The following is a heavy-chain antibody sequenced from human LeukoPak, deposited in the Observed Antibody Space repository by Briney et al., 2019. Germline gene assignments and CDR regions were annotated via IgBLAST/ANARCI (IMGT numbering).Heavy chain of an antibody. CDR2: ISGSADNT. CDR1: GFTFSNYA. D-gene: IGHD4-17*01. Sequence: GGSLRLSCAASGFTFSNYAMSWVRQAPGKGLEWVSGISGSADNTYYADSVKGRFRIFRDNSKNTQYLQMNSLRAEDTAVYYCAKEGLGTTVTTGWFDPWGQGTLVTVSS. CDR3: AKEGLGTTVTTGWFDP. V-gene: IGHV3-23*01. J-gene: IGHJ5*02.